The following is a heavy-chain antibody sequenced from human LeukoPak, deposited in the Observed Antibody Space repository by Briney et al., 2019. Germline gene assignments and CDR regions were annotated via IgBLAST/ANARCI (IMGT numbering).Heavy chain of an antibody. D-gene: IGHD4-17*01. Sequence: PGGSLRLSCAASGFTFSSYAMSWVRQAPGKGLEWVSAISGSGGSTYYADSVKGRFTISRDNSKNTLYLQMNSLRAEDTAVYYCAKATDDYGDYAQGDYFDYRGQGTLVTVSS. J-gene: IGHJ4*02. CDR3: AKATDDYGDYAQGDYFDY. CDR1: GFTFSSYA. CDR2: ISGSGGST. V-gene: IGHV3-23*01.